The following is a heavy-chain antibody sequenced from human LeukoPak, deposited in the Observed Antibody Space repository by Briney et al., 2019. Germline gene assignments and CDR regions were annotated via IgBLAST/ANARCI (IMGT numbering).Heavy chain of an antibody. CDR1: GFTFSRYE. Sequence: GGSLRLSCAASGFTFSRYEMNWVRQAPGKGLEWVSYISSSGSTIYYADSVKGRFTISRDNAKNSLYLQMNSLRAEDTAVYYCARLYSGSYPPGYWGQGTLVTVSS. V-gene: IGHV3-48*03. CDR2: ISSSGSTI. D-gene: IGHD1-26*01. CDR3: ARLYSGSYPPGY. J-gene: IGHJ4*02.